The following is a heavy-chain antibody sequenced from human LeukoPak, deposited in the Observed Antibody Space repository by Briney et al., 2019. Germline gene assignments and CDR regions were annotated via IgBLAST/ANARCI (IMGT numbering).Heavy chain of an antibody. CDR1: DASISGYY. J-gene: IGHJ4*02. CDR3: AREEAYCSGTSCFRFFDY. Sequence: LSLTCTVSDASISGYYWGWIRQPPGKGLEWISYISSGGSIFYNADSVMGRFTISRDNAKNSLYLQMNSLRAEDTAVYYCAREEAYCSGTSCFRFFDYWGQGTLVSVSS. V-gene: IGHV3-11*04. D-gene: IGHD2-15*01. CDR2: ISSGGSIF.